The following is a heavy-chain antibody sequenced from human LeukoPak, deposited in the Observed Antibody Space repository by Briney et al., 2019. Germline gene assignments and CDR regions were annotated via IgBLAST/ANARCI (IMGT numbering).Heavy chain of an antibody. D-gene: IGHD6-13*01. CDR3: ARDWGIAAAGKASYFGMDV. CDR1: GFTFSSYG. CDR2: ISYDGSNK. Sequence: PGGSLRLSCAASGFTFSSYGMHWVRQAPGKGLEWVAVISYDGSNKYYADSVKGRFTISRDNSKNTLYLQMNSLRAEDTAVYYCARDWGIAAAGKASYFGMDVWGQGTTVTVSS. J-gene: IGHJ6*02. V-gene: IGHV3-30*03.